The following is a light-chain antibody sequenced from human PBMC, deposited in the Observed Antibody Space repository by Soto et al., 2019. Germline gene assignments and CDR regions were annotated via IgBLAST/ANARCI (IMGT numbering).Light chain of an antibody. V-gene: IGLV2-14*01. Sequence: QSALTQPASVSGSPGQSITISCTGTSSDVGGYNYVSWYQQHPGKAPKLMIYDVSNRPSGVSNRFSGSKSGNTASLTISGLQAEDEADYYFSSYRISSTLYVFGTGTKLTVL. J-gene: IGLJ1*01. CDR1: SSDVGGYNY. CDR3: SSYRISSTLYV. CDR2: DVS.